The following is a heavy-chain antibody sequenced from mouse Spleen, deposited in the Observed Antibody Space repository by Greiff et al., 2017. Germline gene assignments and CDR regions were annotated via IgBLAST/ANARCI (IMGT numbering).Heavy chain of an antibody. J-gene: IGHJ2*01. CDR3: ARHEVYYFDY. Sequence: DVKLVESGGDLVKPGGSLKLSCAASGFTFSSYGMSWVRQTPDKRLEWVATISSGGSYTYYPDSVKGRFTISRDNAKNTLYLQMSSLKSEDTAMYYCARHEVYYFDYWGQGTTLTVSS. CDR1: GFTFSSYG. V-gene: IGHV5-6*02. CDR2: ISSGGSYT.